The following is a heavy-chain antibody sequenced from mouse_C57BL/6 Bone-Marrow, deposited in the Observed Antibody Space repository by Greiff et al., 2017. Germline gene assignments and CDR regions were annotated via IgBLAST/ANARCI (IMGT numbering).Heavy chain of an antibody. CDR2: IYPGSGNT. CDR3: AGIYDGYYLYAMDY. J-gene: IGHJ4*01. CDR1: GYSFTSSY. V-gene: IGHV1-66*01. D-gene: IGHD2-3*01. Sequence: QVQLQQSGPELVKPGASVKISCKASGYSFTSSYIHWVKQRPGQGLEWIGWIYPGSGNTKYNEKFKGKATLTADTSSSTAYMQLSSLTSEDSAVYYCAGIYDGYYLYAMDYWGQGTSVTVSS.